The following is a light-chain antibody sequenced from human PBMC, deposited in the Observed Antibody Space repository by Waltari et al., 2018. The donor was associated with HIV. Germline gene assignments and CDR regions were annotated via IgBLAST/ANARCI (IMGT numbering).Light chain of an antibody. CDR3: QQFNSYPVT. CDR1: QGISSH. V-gene: IGKV1-9*01. Sequence: DIQLTQSPSFLSASVGDRVTITCRASQGISSHLAWYQQKPGKAPILLIYGASTLESGVPSRFRGSRSGTQFTITISSLQPEDFATYYCQQFNSYPVTFGGGTKVEIK. J-gene: IGKJ4*01. CDR2: GAS.